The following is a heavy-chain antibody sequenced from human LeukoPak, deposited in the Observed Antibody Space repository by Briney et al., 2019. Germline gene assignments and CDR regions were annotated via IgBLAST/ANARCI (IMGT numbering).Heavy chain of an antibody. CDR3: VRGSLRLPRSTPDY. D-gene: IGHD2-21*02. J-gene: IGHJ4*02. V-gene: IGHV3-74*03. Sequence: GGSLRLSCAVSGFSFTNYWMHWVRQDPGKGLVWVSYISSDGSVTKYAVSVKGRFTISRDNAVNTLYLQMNSLRVEDTAVYYCVRGSLRLPRSTPDYWGQGTLVTVSS. CDR1: GFSFTNYW. CDR2: ISSDGSVT.